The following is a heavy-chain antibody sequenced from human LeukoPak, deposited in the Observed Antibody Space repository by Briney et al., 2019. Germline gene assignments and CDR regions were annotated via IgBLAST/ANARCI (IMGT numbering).Heavy chain of an antibody. V-gene: IGHV1-18*01. Sequence: ASVKVSCKASGYTFTSYGISWVRQAPGQGLEWMGWISAYNGNTNYAQKFQGRVTMTRDTSISTAYMELSRLRSDDTAVYYCARDQTYYYDSSGSSDHDAFDIWGQGTIVTVSS. CDR1: GYTFTSYG. D-gene: IGHD3-22*01. CDR2: ISAYNGNT. CDR3: ARDQTYYYDSSGSSDHDAFDI. J-gene: IGHJ3*02.